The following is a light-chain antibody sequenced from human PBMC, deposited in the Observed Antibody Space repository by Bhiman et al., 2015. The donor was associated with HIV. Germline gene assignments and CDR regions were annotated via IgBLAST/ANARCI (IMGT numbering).Light chain of an antibody. CDR2: QDT. CDR3: QAWDSSTGV. J-gene: IGLJ1*01. Sequence: SYELTQPPSVSVSPGQTASITCSGDKLGDKYVCWYQQKPGQSPVLVIYQDTKRPSGIPERFSGTNSGNTATLTISGTQAMDEADYYCQAWDSSTGVFGTGTKVTVL. CDR1: KLGDKY. V-gene: IGLV3-1*01.